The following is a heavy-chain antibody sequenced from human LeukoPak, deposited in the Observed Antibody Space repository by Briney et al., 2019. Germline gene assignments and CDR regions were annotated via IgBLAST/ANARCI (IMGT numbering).Heavy chain of an antibody. CDR1: GFTLSSYE. Sequence: PGGSLRLSCAASGFTLSSYEMNWVSQAPGKGLEWDSYISSSGSTIYYADSVKGRFTISRDNAKNSLYLQMNSLRAEDTAVYYCARDWWRAAGGMDYWGQGTLVTVSS. J-gene: IGHJ4*02. D-gene: IGHD6-13*01. CDR3: ARDWWRAAGGMDY. CDR2: ISSSGSTI. V-gene: IGHV3-48*03.